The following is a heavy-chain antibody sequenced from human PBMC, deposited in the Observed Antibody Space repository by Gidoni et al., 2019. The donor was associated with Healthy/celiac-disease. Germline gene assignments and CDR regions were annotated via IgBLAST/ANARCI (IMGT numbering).Heavy chain of an antibody. J-gene: IGHJ4*02. V-gene: IGHV3-53*02. CDR1: GFTVSSNY. D-gene: IGHD3-9*01. Sequence: EVQLVETGGGLIQPGGSLRLSCAASGFTVSSNYMSWVRQAPGKGLAWVSVIYSGGSTYYADSVKGRFTISRDNSKNTLYLQMNSLRAEDTAVYYCARTIPYYDILTGYSPYYFDYWGQGTLVTVSS. CDR3: ARTIPYYDILTGYSPYYFDY. CDR2: IYSGGST.